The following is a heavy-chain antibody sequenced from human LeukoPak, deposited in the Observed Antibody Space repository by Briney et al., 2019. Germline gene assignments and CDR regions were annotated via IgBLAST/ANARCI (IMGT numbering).Heavy chain of an antibody. J-gene: IGHJ4*02. D-gene: IGHD2-8*01. CDR1: GFTFTASG. V-gene: IGHV3-30*18. CDR3: AKDRGNNGYSD. Sequence: QSGGSLRLSCAASGFTFTASGLHWVRQAPGKGLEWLTLISNDGNYKDYADSVKGRFTISRDISLSTLYLQMDSLRAEDTAVYYCAKDRGNNGYSDWGQGTLVTVSS. CDR2: ISNDGNYK.